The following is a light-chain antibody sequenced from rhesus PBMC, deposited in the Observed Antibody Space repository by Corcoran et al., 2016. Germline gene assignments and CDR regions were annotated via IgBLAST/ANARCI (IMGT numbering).Light chain of an antibody. Sequence: DIQMTQSPSSLSTSVGDTVTITCWASQSISSWLAWYQQEPGKAPIHLIYKASSLLRGVPSRLSGIGSRTDFTHTISSLQSEDFSTYYCLQYASSPYSFGQGTKVEIK. J-gene: IGKJ2*01. V-gene: IGKV1-22*01. CDR1: QSISSW. CDR2: KAS. CDR3: LQYASSPYS.